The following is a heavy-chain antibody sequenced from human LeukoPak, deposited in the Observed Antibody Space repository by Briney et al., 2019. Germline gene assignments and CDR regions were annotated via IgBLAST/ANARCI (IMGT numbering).Heavy chain of an antibody. Sequence: PGGSLRLSCAASGFTFSSYWMSWVRQAPGEGLEWVANIKQDGSEKYYVDSVKGRFTISRDNAKNSLYLQMNSLRAEDTAVYYCARPAYCGGNCYYFPDYWGQGTLVTVSS. CDR3: ARPAYCGGNCYYFPDY. D-gene: IGHD2-21*02. J-gene: IGHJ4*02. CDR2: IKQDGSEK. V-gene: IGHV3-7*01. CDR1: GFTFSSYW.